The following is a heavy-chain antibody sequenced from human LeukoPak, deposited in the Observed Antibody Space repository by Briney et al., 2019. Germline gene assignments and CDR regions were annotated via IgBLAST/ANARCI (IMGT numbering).Heavy chain of an antibody. CDR3: AKDFVNVYSSGSFDY. D-gene: IGHD6-19*01. V-gene: IGHV3-23*01. CDR2: ISGSGGST. CDR1: GFTFSNAW. J-gene: IGHJ4*02. Sequence: PGGSLRLSCAASGFTFSNAWMSWVRQAPGKGLEWVSAISGSGGSTYYADSVKGRFTISRDNSKNTLYLQMNSLRAEDTAVYYCAKDFVNVYSSGSFDYWGQGTLVTVSS.